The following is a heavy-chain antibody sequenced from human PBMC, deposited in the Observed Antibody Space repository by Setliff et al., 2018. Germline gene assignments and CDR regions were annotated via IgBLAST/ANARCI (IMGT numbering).Heavy chain of an antibody. CDR2: INHSGST. CDR3: ARSFSRREKFLLDY. V-gene: IGHV4-34*01. Sequence: SETLSLTCAVYGGSFSGYYWSWIRQPPGKGLEWIGEINHSGSTNYNPSLKSRVTMSVDTSKNQFSLHLTSVTAADTAVYYCARSFSRREKFLLDYWGQGALVTVSS. J-gene: IGHJ4*02. CDR1: GGSFSGYY.